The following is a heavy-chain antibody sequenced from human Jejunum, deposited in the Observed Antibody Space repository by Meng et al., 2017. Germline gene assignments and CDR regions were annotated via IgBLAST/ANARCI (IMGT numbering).Heavy chain of an antibody. CDR1: GESFSGYY. J-gene: IGHJ4*02. V-gene: IGHV4-34*01. CDR2: IDDSGTT. Sequence: QVQLQQWGAGLLKPLETLSLTCAVHGESFSGYYWSWIRQPPGKGLEWIGGIDDSGTTDYNPSLKSRVTMSVTTSKKQFSLKLSSVTAADTALYYCRLAYCDSDCGDYWGQGILVTVSS. D-gene: IGHD2-21*02. CDR3: RLAYCDSDCGDY.